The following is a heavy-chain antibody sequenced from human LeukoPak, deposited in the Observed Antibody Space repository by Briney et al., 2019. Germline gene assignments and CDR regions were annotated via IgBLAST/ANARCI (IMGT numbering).Heavy chain of an antibody. D-gene: IGHD3-16*01. CDR2: INHSGST. CDR1: GGSFSGYY. CDR3: ARHGGFFFDY. J-gene: IGHJ4*02. Sequence: SETLSLTCAVYGGSFSGYYWTWIRQPPGKGPEWIGEINHSGSTNYNPSLKSRVTISVDTSKNQFSLKLSSVTAADTAVYYCARHGGFFFDYWGQGALVTVSS. V-gene: IGHV4-34*01.